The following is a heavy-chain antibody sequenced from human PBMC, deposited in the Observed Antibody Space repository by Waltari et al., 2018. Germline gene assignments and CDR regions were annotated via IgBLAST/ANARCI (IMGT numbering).Heavy chain of an antibody. CDR1: GFIFNTFA. Sequence: EVQLVESGGGLVKPGGSLRLSCAASGFIFNTFAMNWVRQAPGKGLEWVSSISSRSTYIYYADSVKGRFTISRDNARSSLFLQMNSLRAEDTAVCYCARDEGGQYQGDFDYWGQGTLVSVSS. V-gene: IGHV3-21*01. D-gene: IGHD3-16*01. CDR2: ISSRSTYI. CDR3: ARDEGGQYQGDFDY. J-gene: IGHJ4*02.